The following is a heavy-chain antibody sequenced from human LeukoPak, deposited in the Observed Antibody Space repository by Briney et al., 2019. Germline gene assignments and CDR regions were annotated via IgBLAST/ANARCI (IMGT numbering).Heavy chain of an antibody. Sequence: GGSLRLSCAPSGLSFSSYTIHWVRQAPGKGLEWVSSISSTSGYIHYADSVKGRFSISRDNAKNSLYLQMNSLRDEDTAVYYCARDQTTYYYDSSGYYFYDYWGQGTLVTVSS. V-gene: IGHV3-21*01. CDR1: GLSFSSYT. D-gene: IGHD3-22*01. CDR3: ARDQTTYYYDSSGYYFYDY. J-gene: IGHJ4*02. CDR2: ISSTSGYI.